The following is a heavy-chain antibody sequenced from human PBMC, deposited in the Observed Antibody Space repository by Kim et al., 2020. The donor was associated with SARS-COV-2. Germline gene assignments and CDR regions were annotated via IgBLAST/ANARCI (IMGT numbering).Heavy chain of an antibody. J-gene: IGHJ6*02. CDR1: GGSISSGGYY. CDR3: ARDRGYCTNGVCLHYGMDV. D-gene: IGHD2-8*01. CDR2: IYYSGST. Sequence: SETLSLTCTVSGGSISSGGYYWSWIRQHPGKGLEWIGYIYYSGSTYYNPSLKSRVTISVDTSKNQFSLKLSSVTAADTAVYYCARDRGYCTNGVCLHYGMDVWGQGTTVTVSS. V-gene: IGHV4-31*03.